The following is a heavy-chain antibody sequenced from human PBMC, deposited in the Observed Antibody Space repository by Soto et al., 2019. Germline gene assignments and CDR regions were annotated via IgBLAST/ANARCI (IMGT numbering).Heavy chain of an antibody. CDR1: GGTFSSYA. Sequence: QVQLVQSGAEVKKPGSSVKVSCKASGGTFSSYAISWVRQAPGQGLEWMGGIIPIFGTANYAQKFQGRVTITADESTNQAYTERSSLRSEARAVYYCARGSGQYDDVGGRYRYWYFDLWGRGTLVTVSS. V-gene: IGHV1-69*12. D-gene: IGHD3-16*02. CDR3: ARGSGQYDDVGGRYRYWYFDL. CDR2: IIPIFGTA. J-gene: IGHJ2*01.